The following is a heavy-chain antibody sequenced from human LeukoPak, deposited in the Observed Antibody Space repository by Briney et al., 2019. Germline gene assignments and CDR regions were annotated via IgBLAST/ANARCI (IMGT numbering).Heavy chain of an antibody. D-gene: IGHD5-12*01. CDR2: IYYSGST. CDR3: ARDGVEWLRGYDAFDI. Sequence: SETLSLTCTVSGGSISSGGYYWSWIRQHPGKGLEWIGYIYYSGSTYYNPSLKSRVTISVDTSKNQFSLKLSSVTAADTAVYYCARDGVEWLRGYDAFDIWGQGTMVTVSS. V-gene: IGHV4-31*03. J-gene: IGHJ3*02. CDR1: GGSISSGGYY.